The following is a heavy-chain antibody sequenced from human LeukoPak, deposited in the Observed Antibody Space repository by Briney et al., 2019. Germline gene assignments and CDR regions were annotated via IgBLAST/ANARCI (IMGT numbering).Heavy chain of an antibody. CDR3: AGTYYYDSSGFYPEFFQH. Sequence: GGSLRLSCAASGFTFTSYSMNWVRQAPGKGLEWVSSISGSSTFIYYADSVKGRFTISRDNSKNTLYLQMNSLRAEDTALYYCAGTYYYDSSGFYPEFFQHWGQGTLVIISS. D-gene: IGHD3-22*01. J-gene: IGHJ1*01. CDR2: ISGSSTFI. V-gene: IGHV3-21*04. CDR1: GFTFTSYS.